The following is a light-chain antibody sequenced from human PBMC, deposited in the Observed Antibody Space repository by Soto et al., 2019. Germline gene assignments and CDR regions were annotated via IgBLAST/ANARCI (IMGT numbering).Light chain of an antibody. CDR3: QQYGSSPLFT. CDR2: GAS. CDR1: QSVSSSY. V-gene: IGKV3-20*01. J-gene: IGKJ3*01. Sequence: EIALTQSPGTLSLSPGERATLSCRASQSVSSSYLAWYQQKPGQAPRLLIHGASARATGIPDRFSGSGSGTDFTLTISRLEPEDFAVYYCQQYGSSPLFTFGPGAKVDIK.